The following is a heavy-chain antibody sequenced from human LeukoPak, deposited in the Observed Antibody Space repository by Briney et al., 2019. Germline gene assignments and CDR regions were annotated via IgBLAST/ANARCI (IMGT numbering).Heavy chain of an antibody. CDR2: ISSSGSTI. D-gene: IGHD3-16*01. V-gene: IGHV3-48*03. J-gene: IGHJ6*03. CDR3: AKYVRLGDYYYYYMDV. Sequence: PGGSLRLSCAASGFTFSSYEMNWVRQAPGKGLEWVSYISSSGSTIYYADSVKGRFTVSRDNAKNSLYLQMNSLRAEDTAVYYCAKYVRLGDYYYYYMDVWGKGTTVTVSS. CDR1: GFTFSSYE.